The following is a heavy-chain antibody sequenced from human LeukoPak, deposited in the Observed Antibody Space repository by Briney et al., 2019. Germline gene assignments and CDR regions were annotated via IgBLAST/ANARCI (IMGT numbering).Heavy chain of an antibody. Sequence: PGRSLRLSCTASGFTFGDYAMSWVRQAPGKGLEWVGFIRSKAYGGTTEYAASVKGRFTISRDDSKSIAYLQMNSLKTEDTAVYYCAKDETTVTTPGDYWGQGTLVTVSS. CDR2: IRSKAYGGTT. CDR3: AKDETTVTTPGDY. CDR1: GFTFGDYA. V-gene: IGHV3-49*04. J-gene: IGHJ4*02. D-gene: IGHD4-17*01.